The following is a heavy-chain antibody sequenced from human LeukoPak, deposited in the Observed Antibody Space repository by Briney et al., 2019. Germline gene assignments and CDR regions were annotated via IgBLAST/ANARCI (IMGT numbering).Heavy chain of an antibody. J-gene: IGHJ4*02. D-gene: IGHD3-10*01. Sequence: SETLSLTCTVSGGSVSSGTYYWSWIRQPPGKGLEWIGYIYYSGSTNYNPSLKSRVTISVDTSKNQFSLKLSSVTAADTAVYYCARATYYYGSGSYGGFSYWGQGTLVTVSS. CDR2: IYYSGST. CDR3: ARATYYYGSGSYGGFSY. CDR1: GGSVSSGTYY. V-gene: IGHV4-61*01.